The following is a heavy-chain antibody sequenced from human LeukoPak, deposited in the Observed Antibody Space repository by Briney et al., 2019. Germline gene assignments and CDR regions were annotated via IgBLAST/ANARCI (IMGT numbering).Heavy chain of an antibody. CDR1: GFTFSSYA. J-gene: IGHJ4*02. V-gene: IGHV3-30*04. CDR2: ISYDGSNK. D-gene: IGHD5-18*01. Sequence: GGSLRLSCVASGFTFSSYAMHWVRQAPGKGLEWVAVISYDGSNKYYADSVKGRFTISRDNSKNTLYLQMNSLRAEDTAVYYCARNLDWGIELWSPFDYWGQGTLVTVSS. CDR3: ARNLDWGIELWSPFDY.